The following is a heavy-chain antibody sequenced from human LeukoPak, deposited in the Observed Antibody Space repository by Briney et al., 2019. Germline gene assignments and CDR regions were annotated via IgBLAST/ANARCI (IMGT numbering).Heavy chain of an antibody. CDR1: GFTFSSYA. CDR2: ISYDGSNK. J-gene: IGHJ4*02. V-gene: IGHV3-30*04. CDR3: AREYDY. Sequence: GGSLRLSCAASGFTFSSYAMSWVRQAPGKGLEWVAVISYDGSNKYYADSVKGRFTISRDNSKNTLYLQMNSLRAEDTAVYYCAREYDYWGQGTLVTVSS.